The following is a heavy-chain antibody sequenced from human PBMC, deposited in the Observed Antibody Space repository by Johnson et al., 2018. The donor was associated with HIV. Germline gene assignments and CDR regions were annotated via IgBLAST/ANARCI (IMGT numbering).Heavy chain of an antibody. D-gene: IGHD3-9*01. V-gene: IGHV3-30*02. CDR2: IRYDGSKK. CDR1: GFTFSSYG. Sequence: QVQLVESGGGVVQPGGSLRLSCAASGFTFSSYGMHWVRQAPGKGLEWVAFIRYDGSKKYYADSVKGRFTISRDNSKNTLYLQMNSLRAEDTAVYYCALILTERDAFDIWGQGTMVTVSS. J-gene: IGHJ3*02. CDR3: ALILTERDAFDI.